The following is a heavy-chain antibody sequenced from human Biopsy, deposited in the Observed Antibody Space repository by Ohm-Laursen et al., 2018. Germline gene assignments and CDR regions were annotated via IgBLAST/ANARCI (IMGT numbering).Heavy chain of an antibody. J-gene: IGHJ4*02. CDR3: STMATF. V-gene: IGHV3-15*01. Sequence: SLRLSCTASGFPFSKSWMSWVRQAPGKGLEWVGRIKSESDGGTTDYAGPVTGRFTISRDDSKNTLYVQMNSLKTEDTAVYYCSTMATFWGQGTLVTVSS. D-gene: IGHD3-16*01. CDR1: GFPFSKSW. CDR2: IKSESDGGTT.